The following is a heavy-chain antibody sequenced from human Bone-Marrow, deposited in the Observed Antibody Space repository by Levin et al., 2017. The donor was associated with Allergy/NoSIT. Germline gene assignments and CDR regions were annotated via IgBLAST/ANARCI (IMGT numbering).Heavy chain of an antibody. J-gene: IGHJ6*02. CDR3: ARELIGGTINYGIDV. V-gene: IGHV2-70*01. CDR2: IDWDDDK. Sequence: QTLSLTCTFSGFSLTTRGMCVSWIRQPPGKALEWVALIDWDDDKYYSASLKNRLTISKDTSKNQVVLTMTNMDPVDTATYYCARELIGGTINYGIDVWGQGTTVTVSS. CDR1: GFSLTTRGMC. D-gene: IGHD3-22*01.